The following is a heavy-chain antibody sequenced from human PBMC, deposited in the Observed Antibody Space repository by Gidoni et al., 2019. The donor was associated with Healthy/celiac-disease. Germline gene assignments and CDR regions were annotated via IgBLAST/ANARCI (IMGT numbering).Heavy chain of an antibody. D-gene: IGHD4-17*01. CDR3: ARWGYGDYVLDY. V-gene: IGHV4-34*01. J-gene: IGHJ4*02. Sequence: QVQLQQWGAGLLKPSETLSLTCAVYGGSFSGYYWSWIRQPPGKGLEWIGEINHSGSTNYNPSLKSRVTISVDTSKNQFSLKLSSVTAADTAVYYCARWGYGDYVLDYWGQGTLVTVSS. CDR1: GGSFSGYY. CDR2: INHSGST.